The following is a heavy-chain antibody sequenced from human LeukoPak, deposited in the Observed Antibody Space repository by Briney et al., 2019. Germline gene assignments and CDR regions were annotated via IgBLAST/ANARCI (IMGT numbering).Heavy chain of an antibody. J-gene: IGHJ5*02. CDR2: IYYNGRT. Sequence: PSETLSLTCTVSGDSINNNNYYWGWIRQPPGKGLEWIGNIYYNGRTYYSPSLKSRVTISVDTSKNQFSLKLTSVTAADTAVYYCARERGDNWNVGPWGQGTLVTVSS. CDR1: GDSINNNNYY. D-gene: IGHD1-20*01. V-gene: IGHV4-39*07. CDR3: ARERGDNWNVGP.